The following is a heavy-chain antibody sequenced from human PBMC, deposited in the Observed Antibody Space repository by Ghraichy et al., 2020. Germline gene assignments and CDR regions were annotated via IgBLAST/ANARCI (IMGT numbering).Heavy chain of an antibody. CDR3: ARRTYYYDNSHLASDS. J-gene: IGHJ4*02. D-gene: IGHD3-22*01. CDR2: INPSGGT. V-gene: IGHV4-34*01. CDR1: DGSSSDYY. Sequence: SETLSLTCAVYDGSSSDYYWSWVRQPPGKRLEWIGEINPSGGTTYNPSLNSRVTMSLGTSKKQFSLKLSSVTAADTAVYYCARRTYYYDNSHLASDSWGQGTLVTVSS.